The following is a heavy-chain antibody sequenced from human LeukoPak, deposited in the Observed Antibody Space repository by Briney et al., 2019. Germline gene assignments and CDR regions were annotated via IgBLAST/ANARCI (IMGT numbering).Heavy chain of an antibody. D-gene: IGHD1-26*01. Sequence: GGSLRLSCAASGFTFSSYAMHWVRQAPGKGLEYVSAISSNGGSTYYANSVKGRFTISRDNSKNTLYLQMNSLRAEDTAVYYYAKGRGWEASYYYYYMDVWGKGTTVTISS. V-gene: IGHV3-64*01. CDR1: GFTFSSYA. CDR2: ISSNGGST. J-gene: IGHJ6*03. CDR3: AKGRGWEASYYYYYMDV.